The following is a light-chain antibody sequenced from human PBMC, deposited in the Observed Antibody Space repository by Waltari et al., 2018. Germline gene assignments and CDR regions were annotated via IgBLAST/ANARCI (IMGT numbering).Light chain of an antibody. CDR2: ASS. V-gene: IGKV1-39*01. CDR3: QQSYSTPIT. CDR1: QSISSY. J-gene: IGKJ5*01. Sequence: DIQMTQSPSSLSASVGARVTMTCRASQSISSYLNWYQQKPGKAPKLLIYASSSLQSGVPSRFSGSGSGTYFTLTISSLQPEDFATYYCQQSYSTPITFGQGTRLEIK.